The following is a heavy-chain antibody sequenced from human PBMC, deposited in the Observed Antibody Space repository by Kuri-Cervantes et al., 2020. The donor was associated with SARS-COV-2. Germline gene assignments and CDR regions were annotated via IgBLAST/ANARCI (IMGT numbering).Heavy chain of an antibody. Sequence: GESLKISCAASGFTFSSYGMHWVRQAPGKGLEYVSAISSNGGSTYYADSVKGRFTISRDNSKNTLYLQMGSLRAEDMAVYYCARNTRVSGSYYPLDYWGQGTLVTVSS. CDR2: ISSNGGST. V-gene: IGHV3-64*02. CDR1: GFTFSSYG. D-gene: IGHD1-26*01. CDR3: ARNTRVSGSYYPLDY. J-gene: IGHJ4*02.